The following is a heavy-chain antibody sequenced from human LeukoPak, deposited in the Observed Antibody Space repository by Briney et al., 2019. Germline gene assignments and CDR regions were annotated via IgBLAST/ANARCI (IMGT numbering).Heavy chain of an antibody. CDR2: INHSGST. J-gene: IGHJ5*02. CDR1: GGSFSGYF. D-gene: IGHD2-8*02. Sequence: KPSETLSLTCAVYGGSFSGYFWSWIRQPPGKGLEWIGEINHSGSTNYNLSLKSRVTISVDTSKNQFSLKLSSVTAADTAVYYCAREPGYTGGYHRWGQGTLVTVSS. CDR3: AREPGYTGGYHR. V-gene: IGHV4-34*01.